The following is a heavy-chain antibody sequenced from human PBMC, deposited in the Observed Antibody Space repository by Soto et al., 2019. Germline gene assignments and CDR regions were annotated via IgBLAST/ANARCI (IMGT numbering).Heavy chain of an antibody. CDR2: IVVGSGNT. CDR3: AAVDPTTVTTAYYYGMDV. CDR1: GFTFTSSA. D-gene: IGHD4-17*01. J-gene: IGHJ6*02. Sequence: SLKVSCKASGFTFTSSAVQWVRQARGQRLEWIGWIVVGSGNTNYAQKFQERVTITRDMSTSTAYMELSSLRSEDTAVYYCAAVDPTTVTTAYYYGMDVWGQGTTVTVSS. V-gene: IGHV1-58*01.